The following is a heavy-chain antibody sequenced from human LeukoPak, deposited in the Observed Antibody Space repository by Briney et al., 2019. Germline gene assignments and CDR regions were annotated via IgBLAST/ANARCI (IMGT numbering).Heavy chain of an antibody. CDR3: ASSLRPYYFAY. J-gene: IGHJ4*02. V-gene: IGHV4-61*01. CDR2: IYYSGST. CDR1: GDSISSGSYY. Sequence: SQTLSLTCTVSGDSISSGSYYWSWIRQPPGKGLEWIGYIYYSGSTNYNPSLKSRVTISVDTSKNQFSLKLSSVTAADTAVYYCASSLRPYYFAYWGQGTLVTVSS. D-gene: IGHD4-17*01.